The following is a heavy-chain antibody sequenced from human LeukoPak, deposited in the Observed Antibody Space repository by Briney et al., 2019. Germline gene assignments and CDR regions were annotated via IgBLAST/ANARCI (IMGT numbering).Heavy chain of an antibody. V-gene: IGHV3-48*01. CDR2: VTLNGRSV. J-gene: IGHJ4*02. CDR1: GFTFSTYT. Sequence: PGRSLSLSCTASGFTFSTYTLNWVRQAPGKGLEWLSYVTLNGRSVHYADSVKGRFTISRDNAKNSLYLQMNSLRVEDTAVYYCARDHNWGFDYWGQGTLVTVSS. CDR3: ARDHNWGFDY. D-gene: IGHD1-1*01.